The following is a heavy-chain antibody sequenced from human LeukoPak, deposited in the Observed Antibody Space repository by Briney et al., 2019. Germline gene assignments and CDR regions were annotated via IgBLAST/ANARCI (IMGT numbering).Heavy chain of an antibody. J-gene: IGHJ4*02. D-gene: IGHD5-12*01. CDR1: GGSVSSGSYY. Sequence: KPSETLSLTCTVSGGSVSSGSYYWSWIRQPPGKGLEWMGYIYYSGSTNYNPSLKSRVTISVDTSKNQFSLKLSSVTAADTAVYYCARVLELGPNMVARGGFDYWGQGTLVTVSS. V-gene: IGHV4-61*01. CDR3: ARVLELGPNMVARGGFDY. CDR2: IYYSGST.